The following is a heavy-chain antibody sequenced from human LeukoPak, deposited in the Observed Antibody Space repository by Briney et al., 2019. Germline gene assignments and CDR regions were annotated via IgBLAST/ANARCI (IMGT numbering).Heavy chain of an antibody. CDR3: XXXXXXXXILTGYSLPGYYYGMDV. J-gene: IGHJ6*02. CDR2: IYYSGST. D-gene: IGHD3-9*01. V-gene: IGHV4-39*01. Sequence: SETLSLTCTVSGGSISSSSYYWGWIRQPPGKGLEWIGSIYYSGSTYYNPSLKSRVTISVDTSKNQFSLKVSSVTAADTAVYXXXXXXXXXXILTGYSLPGYYYGMDVWGQGTTVTVSS. CDR1: GGSISSSSYY.